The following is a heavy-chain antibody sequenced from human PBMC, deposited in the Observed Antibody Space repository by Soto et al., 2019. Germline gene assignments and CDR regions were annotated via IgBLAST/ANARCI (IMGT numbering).Heavy chain of an antibody. V-gene: IGHV4-59*01. CDR2: IYYSGST. Sequence: SETLSLTYTVSGGSISSYYWSWIRQPPGKGLEWIGYIYYSGSTNYNPSLKSRVTISVDTSKNQFSLKLSSVTAADTAVYYCARYYGDYDYYYYYMDVWGKGTTVTVSS. CDR1: GGSISSYY. J-gene: IGHJ6*03. CDR3: ARYYGDYDYYYYYMDV. D-gene: IGHD4-17*01.